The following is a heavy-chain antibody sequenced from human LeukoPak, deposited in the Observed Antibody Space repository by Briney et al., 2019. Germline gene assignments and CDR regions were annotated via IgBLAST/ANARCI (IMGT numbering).Heavy chain of an antibody. CDR2: VYYSGST. J-gene: IGHJ3*02. Sequence: SETLSLTCTVSGGSISSYYWSWIRQPPGKGLEWIGYVYYSGSTNYNPSLKSRLTISVDTSKNQFSLKLSSVTAADTAVYYCARDIPPGTGDAFDIWGQGTMVTVSS. V-gene: IGHV4-59*01. D-gene: IGHD2-2*02. CDR3: ARDIPPGTGDAFDI. CDR1: GGSISSYY.